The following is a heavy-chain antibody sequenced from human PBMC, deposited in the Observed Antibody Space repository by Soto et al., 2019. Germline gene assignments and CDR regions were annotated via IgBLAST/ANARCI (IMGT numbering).Heavy chain of an antibody. Sequence: EVQLLESGGGLVQPGGSLRLSCVASGFTFSSYAMSWVRQAPGKGLEWVSAISGSGGSTYYADSVKGRFTISRDNSKNTLYLQMNGLRAEDTATYYCGKGGVEGGWAGPEGGGFDCWGQGTLVPVSS. V-gene: IGHV3-23*01. CDR1: GFTFSSYA. D-gene: IGHD3-16*01. CDR3: GKGGVEGGWAGPEGGGFDC. J-gene: IGHJ4*02. CDR2: ISGSGGST.